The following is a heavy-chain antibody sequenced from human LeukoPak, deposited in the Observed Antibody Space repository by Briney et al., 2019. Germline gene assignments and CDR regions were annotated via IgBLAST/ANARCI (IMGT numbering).Heavy chain of an antibody. CDR1: GGTFSSYA. Sequence: ASVKVSCKASGGTFSSYAISWVRQAPGQGLEWMGGIIPIFGTANYAQKFQGRVTITADESTSTAYMELSSLRSEDTAVYYCARDRGERGSSWSLPAHGFDIWGQGTMVTASS. CDR2: IIPIFGTA. CDR3: ARDRGERGSSWSLPAHGFDI. V-gene: IGHV1-69*13. J-gene: IGHJ3*02. D-gene: IGHD6-13*01.